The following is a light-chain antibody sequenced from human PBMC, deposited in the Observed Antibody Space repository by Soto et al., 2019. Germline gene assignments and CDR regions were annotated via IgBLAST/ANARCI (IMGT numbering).Light chain of an antibody. CDR1: QGISSW. CDR2: AAS. V-gene: IGKV1-27*01. Sequence: DIQMTQSPSSVSASVGDRVTITCRASQGISSWLAWYQQKPGKAPKLLIYAASTLQSGVPSRFSGSGSGTDFTLTISSLQPEDVATYYCQKCGVAPFTFGGGTKVEIK. J-gene: IGKJ4*01. CDR3: QKCGVAPFT.